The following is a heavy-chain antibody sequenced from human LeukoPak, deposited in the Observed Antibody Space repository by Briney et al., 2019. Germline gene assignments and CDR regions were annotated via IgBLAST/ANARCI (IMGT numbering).Heavy chain of an antibody. CDR3: AREKNSGSLDY. J-gene: IGHJ4*02. Sequence: SQTLSLTCAISGDSVSNNSVTWNWIGQSPSRGLEWLGRTYYRSKWYNDYAISVKSRITINPDTFKNQFSLQLNSVTPEDTAVYYCAREKNSGSLDYWGQGTLVTVSS. CDR1: GDSVSNNSVT. CDR2: TYYRSKWYN. V-gene: IGHV6-1*01. D-gene: IGHD1-26*01.